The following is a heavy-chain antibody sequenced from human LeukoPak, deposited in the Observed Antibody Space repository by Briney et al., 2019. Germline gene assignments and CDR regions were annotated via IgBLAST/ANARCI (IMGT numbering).Heavy chain of an antibody. Sequence: GASVKVSCKASGGTFSSYAISWVRQAPGQGLDWMGRIIPILGIANYAQKFQGRVTITADKSTSTAYMELSSLRSEDTAVYYCARDLPPYYFDYWGQGTLVTVSS. CDR2: IIPILGIA. CDR3: ARDLPPYYFDY. CDR1: GGTFSSYA. V-gene: IGHV1-69*04. J-gene: IGHJ4*02.